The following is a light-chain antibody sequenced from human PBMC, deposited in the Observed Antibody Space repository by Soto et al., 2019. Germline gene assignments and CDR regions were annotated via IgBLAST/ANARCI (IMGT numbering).Light chain of an antibody. V-gene: IGKV3-20*01. J-gene: IGKJ1*01. CDR3: QQYGSSPPWT. Sequence: EIVLTRSPGTLSLSPGERATLSCRASQSVSSTYLAWYQHKPGQAPRLLFYGASSRATDIPDRFSGSGSGTDFTLTISRLEPEDFAVYYCQQYGSSPPWTFGQGTKVEIK. CDR2: GAS. CDR1: QSVSSTY.